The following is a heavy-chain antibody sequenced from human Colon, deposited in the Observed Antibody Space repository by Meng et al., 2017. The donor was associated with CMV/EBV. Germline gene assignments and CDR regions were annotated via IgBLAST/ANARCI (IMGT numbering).Heavy chain of an antibody. CDR2: VKQDGSEK. D-gene: IGHD2-2*01. V-gene: IGHV3-7*01. Sequence: GESLKISCAASGFTFSSYWMSWVRQAPGKGLEWVANVKQDGSEKNYVDSVKGRFTISRDNANSSLFLQMNSLRAEDTAVYYCARQRGGYCSGTDCYSLQGTLDYWGQGALVTVSS. CDR1: GFTFSSYW. J-gene: IGHJ4*02. CDR3: ARQRGGYCSGTDCYSLQGTLDY.